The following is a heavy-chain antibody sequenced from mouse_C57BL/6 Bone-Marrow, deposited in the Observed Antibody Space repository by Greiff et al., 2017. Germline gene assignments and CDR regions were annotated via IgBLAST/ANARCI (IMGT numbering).Heavy chain of an antibody. CDR2: IWSGGST. V-gene: IGHV2-2*01. CDR1: GFSLTSYG. CDR3: ARNYYGSSPHWYVDV. Sequence: VQLQQSGPGLVQPSQSLSITCTVSGFSLTSYGVHWVRQSPGKGLEWLGVIWSGGSTDYNAAFISRLSISKDNSKSQVFFKMNSLQADDTAIYYSARNYYGSSPHWYVDVWGTGTTVTVSS. J-gene: IGHJ1*03. D-gene: IGHD1-1*01.